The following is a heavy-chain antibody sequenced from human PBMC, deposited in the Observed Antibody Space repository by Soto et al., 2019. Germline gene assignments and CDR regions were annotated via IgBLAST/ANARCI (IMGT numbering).Heavy chain of an antibody. CDR3: STDPNGDYIGAFDN. J-gene: IGHJ3*02. Sequence: GGSLRLSCAGSRFSFSNYAMTWARQAPGEGLEWVSSITGSGGGTTYADSVKGRFTISRDNSKNILYLQMYSLRADDTAVYYCSTDPNGDYIGAFDNWGQGTMVTVSS. CDR2: ITGSGGGT. V-gene: IGHV3-23*01. CDR1: RFSFSNYA. D-gene: IGHD4-17*01.